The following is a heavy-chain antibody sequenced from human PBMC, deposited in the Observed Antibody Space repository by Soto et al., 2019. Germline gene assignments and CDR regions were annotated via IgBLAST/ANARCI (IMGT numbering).Heavy chain of an antibody. CDR3: ARAPYYDILTVMRWSYDFDS. Sequence: PSETLSLTCDVSGTSVSSGSFYFYWIRQAPGKGLEWIGYIYHTGKTNYSPSLRSRTTISSDTSRNQFSLKVNSVTAADTAVYYCARAPYYDILTVMRWSYDFDSWGQGIQVTVSS. CDR2: IYHTGKT. CDR1: GTSVSSGSFY. V-gene: IGHV4-61*01. D-gene: IGHD3-9*01. J-gene: IGHJ4*02.